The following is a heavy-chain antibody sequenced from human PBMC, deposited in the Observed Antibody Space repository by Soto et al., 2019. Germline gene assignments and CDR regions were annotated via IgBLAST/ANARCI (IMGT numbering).Heavy chain of an antibody. D-gene: IGHD2-21*02. CDR1: GYTFTSYG. CDR2: ISAYNGNT. Sequence: ASVKVSCKASGYTFTSYGISWVRQAPGQGLEWMGWISAYNGNTNYAQKLQGRVTMTTDTSTSTAYMELRSLRSDDTAVFYCARDQHIVVVTAIDYWGQGTLVTVSS. V-gene: IGHV1-18*01. CDR3: ARDQHIVVVTAIDY. J-gene: IGHJ4*02.